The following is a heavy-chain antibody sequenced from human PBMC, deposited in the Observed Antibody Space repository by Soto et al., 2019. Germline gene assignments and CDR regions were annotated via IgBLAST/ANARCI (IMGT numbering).Heavy chain of an antibody. CDR2: IYYSGST. CDR1: GGSISSYY. Sequence: LSLTCTVSGGSISSYYWSWIRQPPGKGLEWIGYIYYSGSTNYNPSLKSRVTISVDTSKNQFSLKLSSVTAADTAVYYCAREDYGGYYYYGMDVWGQGATVTVSS. CDR3: AREDYGGYYYYGMDV. J-gene: IGHJ6*02. V-gene: IGHV4-59*01. D-gene: IGHD4-17*01.